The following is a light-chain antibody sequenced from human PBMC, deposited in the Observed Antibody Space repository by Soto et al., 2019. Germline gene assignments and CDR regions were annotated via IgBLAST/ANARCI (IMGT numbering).Light chain of an antibody. V-gene: IGKV3-20*01. Sequence: EIVLTQSPGTLSLSPGERATLSCRASQTVGNNYLDWYQQKPGQAPRLLIYGASSRATVIPDRFSGSGSGTDFTLTISRLEPEDFAVYYCRQSATSPRTFGQGTTVEIK. CDR1: QTVGNNY. CDR3: RQSATSPRT. J-gene: IGKJ1*01. CDR2: GAS.